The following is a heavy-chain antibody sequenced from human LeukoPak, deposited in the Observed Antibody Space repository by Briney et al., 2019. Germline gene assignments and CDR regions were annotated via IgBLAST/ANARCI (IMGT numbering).Heavy chain of an antibody. V-gene: IGHV1-2*02. CDR3: ARDLSTRFPDDAFDI. Sequence: ASVKVSCKASGYTFTGYYMHWVRQAPGQGLEWMGWINPNGGGTNYAQKFQGRVTMTRDTSISTAYMELSRLRSDDTAVYYCARDLSTRFPDDAFDIWGQGTMVTVSS. J-gene: IGHJ3*02. D-gene: IGHD3-3*01. CDR2: INPNGGGT. CDR1: GYTFTGYY.